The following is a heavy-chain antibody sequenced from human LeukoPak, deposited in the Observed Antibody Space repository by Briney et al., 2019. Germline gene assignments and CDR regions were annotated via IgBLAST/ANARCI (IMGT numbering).Heavy chain of an antibody. CDR2: IFHSGTT. CDR3: VRHDPMDV. CDR1: GASISSGTYY. Sequence: PSETLSLTCSVSGASISSGTYYWAWIRQPPGKGLEYLGSIFHSGTTYYNPSLKSRVPISVDTSNNQFSLKLSSVTAADTAVYYCVRHDPMDVWGQGTTVTVSS. V-gene: IGHV4-39*01. J-gene: IGHJ6*02.